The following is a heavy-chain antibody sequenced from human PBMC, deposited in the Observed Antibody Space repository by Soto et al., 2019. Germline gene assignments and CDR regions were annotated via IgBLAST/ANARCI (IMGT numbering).Heavy chain of an antibody. CDR3: ARAIFMVRGFGPDYYYYGMDV. J-gene: IGHJ6*02. Sequence: SETLSLTCTVSGGSISSGGYYWSWIRQHPGKGLEWTGYIYYSGSTYYNPSLKSRVTISVDTSKNQFSLKLSSVTAADTAVYYCARAIFMVRGFGPDYYYYGMDVWGQGTTVTVSS. V-gene: IGHV4-31*03. CDR2: IYYSGST. CDR1: GGSISSGGYY. D-gene: IGHD3-10*01.